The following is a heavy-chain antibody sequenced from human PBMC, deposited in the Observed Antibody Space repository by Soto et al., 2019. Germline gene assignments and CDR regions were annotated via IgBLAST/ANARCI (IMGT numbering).Heavy chain of an antibody. CDR1: GGSISSSSYY. V-gene: IGHV4-39*01. J-gene: IGHJ2*01. Sequence: QLQLQESGPGLVKPSETLSLTCTVSGGSISSSSYYWGWIRQPPGKGLEWIGSIYYSGSTYYNPSLKSRVTISVDTSKNQFSLKLSSVTAADTAVYYCARLGRGTMIVVVITSWYFDLWGRGTLVTVSS. D-gene: IGHD3-22*01. CDR2: IYYSGST. CDR3: ARLGRGTMIVVVITSWYFDL.